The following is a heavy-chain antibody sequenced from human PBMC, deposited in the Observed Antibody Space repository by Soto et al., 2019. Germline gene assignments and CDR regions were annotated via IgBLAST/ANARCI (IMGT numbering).Heavy chain of an antibody. CDR3: ARAPTWTNNWFDP. CDR2: IYYSGST. V-gene: IGHV4-30-4*01. Sequence: QVQLQESGPGLVKPSQTLSLTCTVSGGSISSGDYYWSWIRQPPGKGLEWIGYIYYSGSTYYNPSLKSRVTISVDTSKNQYSLKLSSVTAADTAVYYCARAPTWTNNWFDPWGQGTLVTVSS. CDR1: GGSISSGDYY. J-gene: IGHJ5*02. D-gene: IGHD3-3*01.